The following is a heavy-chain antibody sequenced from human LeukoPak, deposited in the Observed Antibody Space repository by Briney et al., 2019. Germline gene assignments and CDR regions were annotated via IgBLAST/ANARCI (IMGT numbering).Heavy chain of an antibody. Sequence: GGSLRLSCAASGFTFSSYAMHWVRQAPGKGLEWVTVISNDGSNKYYADSVKGRFTISRDNSKNTLYLQMNSLRAEDTAVYYCARDYLYYDSSGYYSYYFDYWGQGTLVTVSS. V-gene: IGHV3-30-3*01. D-gene: IGHD3-22*01. CDR2: ISNDGSNK. J-gene: IGHJ4*02. CDR3: ARDYLYYDSSGYYSYYFDY. CDR1: GFTFSSYA.